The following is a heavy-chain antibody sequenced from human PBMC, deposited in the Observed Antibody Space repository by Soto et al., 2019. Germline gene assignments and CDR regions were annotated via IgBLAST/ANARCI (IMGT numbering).Heavy chain of an antibody. CDR3: AKRDIVVVPAHNWFHP. Sequence: GGSLRLSCAASGFTFSSYAMSWVCQAPGKGLEWVSAISGSGGSTYYADSVKGRFTISRDNSKNTLYLQMNSLRAEDTAVYYCAKRDIVVVPAHNWFHPWGQGTLVTVSS. J-gene: IGHJ5*02. CDR2: ISGSGGST. CDR1: GFTFSSYA. V-gene: IGHV3-23*01. D-gene: IGHD2-2*01.